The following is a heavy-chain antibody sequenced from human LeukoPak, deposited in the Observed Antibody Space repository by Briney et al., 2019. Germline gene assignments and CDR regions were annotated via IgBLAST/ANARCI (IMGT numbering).Heavy chain of an antibody. J-gene: IGHJ4*02. CDR2: MWYDGSNK. Sequence: PGGSLRLSCAASGFTFSSYDMHWVRQAPGKGLEWVAVMWYDGSNKYYADSVKGRFTISRDNAKNTLYLQMNSLRAEDTAVHYCARGYYYGSTSEYYFDYWGQGTLVTVSS. V-gene: IGHV3-33*01. CDR3: ARGYYYGSTSEYYFDY. CDR1: GFTFSSYD. D-gene: IGHD3-10*01.